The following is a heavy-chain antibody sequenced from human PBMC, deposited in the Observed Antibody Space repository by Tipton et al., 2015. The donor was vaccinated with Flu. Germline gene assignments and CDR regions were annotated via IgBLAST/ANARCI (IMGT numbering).Heavy chain of an antibody. Sequence: QSGPEVKKPGASVKVSCTASGYRFNSYAISWMRQAPGQGLEWMGWISAYNGDTKFAQILQGRITMTTDTSTSIAYMELRGLRSDDTAVYYCARVGAIFGEVTARRRGDLDYWGQGTLVSVSS. CDR2: ISAYNGDT. D-gene: IGHD2-21*02. J-gene: IGHJ4*02. CDR3: ARVGAIFGEVTARRRGDLDY. V-gene: IGHV1-18*01. CDR1: GYRFNSYA.